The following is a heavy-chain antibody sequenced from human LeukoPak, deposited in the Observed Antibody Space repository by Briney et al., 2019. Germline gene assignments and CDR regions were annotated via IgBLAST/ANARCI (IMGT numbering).Heavy chain of an antibody. CDR3: ARGPKQQWLVYGMDV. CDR1: GGTFSSYA. V-gene: IGHV1-69*13. Sequence: ASVKVSCKASGGTFSSYAISWVRQAPGQGLEWMGGIIPIFGPANYAQKFQGRVTITADESTSTAYMELSSLRSEDTAVYYCARGPKQQWLVYGMDVWGQGTTVTVSS. J-gene: IGHJ6*02. CDR2: IIPIFGPA. D-gene: IGHD6-19*01.